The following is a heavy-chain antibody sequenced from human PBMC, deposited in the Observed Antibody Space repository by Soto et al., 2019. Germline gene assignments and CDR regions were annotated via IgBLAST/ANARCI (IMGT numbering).Heavy chain of an antibody. J-gene: IGHJ3*02. CDR3: ARDRYYDSSGLAFDI. Sequence: QVQLQESGPGLVKPSQTLSLTCTVSGGSISSGGYYWSWIRQHPGKGLEWIGYIYYSGSTYYNPSLKSRVTIPVDTSKNQCSLKLSSVTAAVTGVYYCARDRYYDSSGLAFDIWGQGTMVTVSS. CDR1: GGSISSGGYY. D-gene: IGHD3-22*01. V-gene: IGHV4-31*03. CDR2: IYYSGST.